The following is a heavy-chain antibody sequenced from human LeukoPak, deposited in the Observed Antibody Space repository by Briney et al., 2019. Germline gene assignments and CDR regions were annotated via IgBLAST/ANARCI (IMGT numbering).Heavy chain of an antibody. J-gene: IGHJ4*02. CDR2: ISSSGSTI. V-gene: IGHV3-11*04. D-gene: IGHD5-18*01. CDR3: ARGMELWSYYFDY. CDR1: GFTFSDYY. Sequence: PGGSLRLSCAASGFTFSDYYMSWIRHAPGKGLEWVSYISSSGSTIYYADSVKGRFTISRDNAKNSLYLQMNSLRAEDTAVYYCARGMELWSYYFDYWGQGTLVTVSS.